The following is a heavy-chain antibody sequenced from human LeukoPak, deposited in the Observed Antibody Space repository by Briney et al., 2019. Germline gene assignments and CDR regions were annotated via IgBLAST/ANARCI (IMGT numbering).Heavy chain of an antibody. V-gene: IGHV1-69*06. CDR2: IIPIFGTA. Sequence: VASVKVSCKASGGTFSSYAISWVRQAPGQGHEWMGGIIPIFGTANYAQKFQGRVTITADKSTSTAYMELSSLRSEDTAVYYCAIVPPDILTGYYCVWGQGTLVTVSS. CDR1: GGTFSSYA. D-gene: IGHD3-9*01. CDR3: AIVPPDILTGYYCV. J-gene: IGHJ4*02.